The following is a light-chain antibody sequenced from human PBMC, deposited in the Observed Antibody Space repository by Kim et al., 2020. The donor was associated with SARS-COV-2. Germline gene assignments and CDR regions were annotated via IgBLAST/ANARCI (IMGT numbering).Light chain of an antibody. CDR2: WAS. V-gene: IGKV4-1*01. J-gene: IGKJ1*01. CDR1: QSVLSSSNNRNY. CDR3: QHYYTTPHT. Sequence: DIVMTQSPDSLAVSLGERATINCKSSQSVLSSSNNRNYLTWYQQKPGQPPKLLIYWASTRESGVPDRFSGSGSGTDFTLTISSLQAEDVAVYYCQHYYTTPHTFGQGTKLEI.